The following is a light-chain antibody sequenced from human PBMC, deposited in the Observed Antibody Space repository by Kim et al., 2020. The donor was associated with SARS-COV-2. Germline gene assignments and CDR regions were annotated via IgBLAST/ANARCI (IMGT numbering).Light chain of an antibody. V-gene: IGLV1-40*01. Sequence: RDHTEGMESNANIEEGNNVHWYQHLPGTAHKVIIHNKDNRTSGVPHRFSGSRSGTSTSLAITGLQAEDEANYYCQSSDNNLSGYVFGTGTKVTVL. CDR1: NANIEEGNN. CDR2: NKD. J-gene: IGLJ1*01. CDR3: QSSDNNLSGYV.